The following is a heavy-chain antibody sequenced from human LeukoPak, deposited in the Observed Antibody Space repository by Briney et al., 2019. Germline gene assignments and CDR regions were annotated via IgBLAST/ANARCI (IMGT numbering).Heavy chain of an antibody. V-gene: IGHV3-15*01. D-gene: IGHD3-22*01. CDR2: IKSKTDGGTT. CDR3: TTESKWLRAFDY. J-gene: IGHJ4*02. Sequence: GGSLRLSCAASGFTFSNAWMSWVRQAPGKGLEWVGRIKSKTDGGTTDYAAPVKGRFTISRDDSKNTLYLQMNSLKTEDTAVYYCTTESKWLRAFDYWGQGTPVTVSS. CDR1: GFTFSNAW.